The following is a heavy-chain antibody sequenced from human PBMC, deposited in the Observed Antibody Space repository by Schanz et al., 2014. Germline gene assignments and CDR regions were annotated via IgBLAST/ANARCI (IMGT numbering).Heavy chain of an antibody. CDR2: VFPNGIT. V-gene: IGHV4-61*02. Sequence: QVQLQESGPGLVKPSQTLSLTCTVSGGSIRSGTYYWSWIRQPAGKALEWVGRVFPNGITNYNPSHKSRFTISLEPSKNRSSQTLTSLTAADTAVYYCARDTTWRLDLWGRGTLVTVSS. CDR3: ARDTTWRLDL. CDR1: GGSIRSGTYY. D-gene: IGHD1-1*01. J-gene: IGHJ2*01.